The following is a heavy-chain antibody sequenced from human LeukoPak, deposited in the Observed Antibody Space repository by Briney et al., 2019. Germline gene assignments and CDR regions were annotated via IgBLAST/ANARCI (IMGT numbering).Heavy chain of an antibody. J-gene: IGHJ5*02. Sequence: SETLSLTCAVHDGSFNDYYLTWIRQPPGKGLEWIGEIRHTGSTNYSPSLKSRVTISVDTSKKQFSLKLTSVTAADSGLYYCARGLPPLPTWGQVSLVTVSS. CDR1: DGSFNDYY. CDR3: ARGLPPLPT. CDR2: IRHTGST. V-gene: IGHV4-34*01.